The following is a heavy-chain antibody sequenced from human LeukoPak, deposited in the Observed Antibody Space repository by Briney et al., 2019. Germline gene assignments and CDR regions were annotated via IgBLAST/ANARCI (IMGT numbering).Heavy chain of an antibody. CDR2: IYNGVPT. D-gene: IGHD6-19*01. V-gene: IGHV4-4*09. J-gene: IGHJ4*02. Sequence: PSETLSLTCTTSGVSISRFYWSWVRQPPGKGLEWIANIYNGVPTFFNPSLKSRATISVDTFKGQFSLQLASVTAADTAVYYCVQTTGWPGFDYWGQGILVTVSS. CDR3: VQTTGWPGFDY. CDR1: GVSISRFY.